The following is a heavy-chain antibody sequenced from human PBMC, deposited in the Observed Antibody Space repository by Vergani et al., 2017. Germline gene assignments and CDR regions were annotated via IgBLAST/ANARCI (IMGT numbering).Heavy chain of an antibody. CDR2: IYYSGST. D-gene: IGHD2-15*01. Sequence: QLQLQESGPGLVKPSETLSLTCTVSGGSISSSSYYWGWIRQPPGKGLEWIGSIYYSGSTYYNPSLKSRVTISVDTSKNQFSLKLSSVTAADTAVYYCARGGRSSGGSCYFPWGQGTLVTVSS. J-gene: IGHJ5*02. V-gene: IGHV4-39*07. CDR1: GGSISSSSYY. CDR3: ARGGRSSGGSCYFP.